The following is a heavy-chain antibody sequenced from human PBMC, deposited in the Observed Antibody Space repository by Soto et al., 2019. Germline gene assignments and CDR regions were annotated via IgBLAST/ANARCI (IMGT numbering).Heavy chain of an antibody. D-gene: IGHD1-20*01. Sequence: GASVKVYCKASGGTFSSYAISWVRQAPGQGLEWMGGIIPIFGTANYAQKFQGRVTITADKSTSTAYMELSSLRSEDTAVYYCAREGNWYYFDYWGQGTLVTVSS. J-gene: IGHJ4*02. CDR2: IIPIFGTA. V-gene: IGHV1-69*06. CDR3: AREGNWYYFDY. CDR1: GGTFSSYA.